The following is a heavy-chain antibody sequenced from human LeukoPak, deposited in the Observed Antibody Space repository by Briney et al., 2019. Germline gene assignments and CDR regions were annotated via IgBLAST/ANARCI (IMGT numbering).Heavy chain of an antibody. D-gene: IGHD3-22*01. CDR1: GFTFSNAW. CDR3: AKGSSDSWYSALEY. Sequence: TGGSLRLSCAASGFTFSNAWMSWVRQAPGKGLEWVGRIKSKTDGGTTDYAAPVKGRFTISRDDSKNTLYLQMNSLKTEDTAVYYCAKGSSDSWYSALEYWGQGTLVTVSS. CDR2: IKSKTDGGTT. J-gene: IGHJ4*02. V-gene: IGHV3-15*01.